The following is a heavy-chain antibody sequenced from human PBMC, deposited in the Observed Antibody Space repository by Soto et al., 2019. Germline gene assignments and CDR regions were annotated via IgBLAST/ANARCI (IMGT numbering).Heavy chain of an antibody. D-gene: IGHD4-17*01. J-gene: IGHJ4*02. CDR1: GGSISSGGYS. CDR3: ARARGGDYRYYFDY. CDR2: IYHSGST. V-gene: IGHV4-30-2*01. Sequence: PSETLSLTCAVSGGSISSGGYSWSWIRQPPGKGLEWIGYIYHSGSTYYNPSLKSRVTISVDRSKNQFPLKLSSVTAADTAVYYCARARGGDYRYYFDYWGQGTLVTVSS.